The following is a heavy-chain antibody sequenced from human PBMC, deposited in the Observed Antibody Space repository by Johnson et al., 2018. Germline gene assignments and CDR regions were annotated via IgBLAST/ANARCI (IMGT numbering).Heavy chain of an antibody. Sequence: VQLVESGGGLVKPGGSLRLSCAASGFTFSDYYMSWIRQAPGKGLEWVSYISSSGGTIYYADSVKGRFTISRDNAKNSLSLQMNSLRAEDTALYYCARDRDYYYYYMDVWGKGTTVTVSS. J-gene: IGHJ6*03. CDR1: GFTFSDYY. CDR3: ARDRDYYYYYMDV. CDR2: ISSSGGTI. D-gene: IGHD3-10*01. V-gene: IGHV3-11*01.